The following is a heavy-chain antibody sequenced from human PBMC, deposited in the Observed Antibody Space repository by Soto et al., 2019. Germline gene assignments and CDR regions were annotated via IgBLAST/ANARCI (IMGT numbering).Heavy chain of an antibody. D-gene: IGHD2-21*02. V-gene: IGHV4-39*01. Sequence: SETLSLTCTVTGDSINNRSYYWGWIRQPPGKGLEWIGSIYYSGSTYNNPSLKSRVSMSVDTSKNQFSLKLRSVTAADTALYYCARQRTSVVTQAYFDSWGQGSLVTISS. CDR1: GDSINNRSYY. CDR2: IYYSGST. CDR3: ARQRTSVVTQAYFDS. J-gene: IGHJ4*02.